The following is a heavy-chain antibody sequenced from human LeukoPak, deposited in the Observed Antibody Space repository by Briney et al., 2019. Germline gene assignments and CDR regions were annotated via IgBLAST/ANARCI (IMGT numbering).Heavy chain of an antibody. V-gene: IGHV3-23*01. CDR3: AKSLGVGGYTRYKGFDQ. J-gene: IGHJ4*02. Sequence: PGGSLRLSCAASGFTFNSCAMNWVRQAPGKGLEWVSSISGSDGSSHYADFVKGRFTISRDNSKNTLHLQMNSLRAEDTAVYYCAKSLGVGGYTRYKGFDQWGQGTLVTVSS. D-gene: IGHD3-16*02. CDR1: GFTFNSCA. CDR2: ISGSDGSS.